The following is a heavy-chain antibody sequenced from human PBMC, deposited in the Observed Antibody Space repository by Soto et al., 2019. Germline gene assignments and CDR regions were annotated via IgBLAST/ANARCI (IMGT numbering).Heavy chain of an antibody. CDR2: SKNKADSYTT. V-gene: IGHV3-72*01. CDR3: AGSLGLRPYGY. J-gene: IGHJ4*02. CDR1: GFTFSDYY. D-gene: IGHD5-12*01. Sequence: RLSCAASGFTFSDYYMDWVRQAPGKGLEWVGRSKNKADSYTTEYAASVKGRFSISRDASKNSLYLQMNGLKTEDTAVYYCAGSLGLRPYGYWGQGTLVTVSS.